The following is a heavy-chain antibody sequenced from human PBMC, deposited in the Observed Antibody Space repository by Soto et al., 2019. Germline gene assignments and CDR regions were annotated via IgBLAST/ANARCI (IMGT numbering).Heavy chain of an antibody. J-gene: IGHJ6*02. CDR3: ARDVEGDTAMGYYYYGMDV. D-gene: IGHD5-18*01. CDR1: VFTFGIYS. V-gene: IGHV3-21*01. CDR2: ISSSSSYI. Sequence: GSLRLSCAATVFTFGIYSMNWVRQAPGKGLEWVSSISSSSSYIYYADSVKGRFTISRDNAKNSLYLQMNSLRAEDTAVYYCARDVEGDTAMGYYYYGMDVWGQGTTVTVSS.